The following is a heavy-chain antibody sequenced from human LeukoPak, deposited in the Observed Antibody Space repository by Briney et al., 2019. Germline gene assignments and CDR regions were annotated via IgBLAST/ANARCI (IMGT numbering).Heavy chain of an antibody. CDR3: ARLSAPYDSSGYRHYFDY. CDR1: GGSISNGDHY. Sequence: SETLSLTCTVSGGSISNGDHYWSWIRQHPGKGLEWIGHIYYSGSTYYNPSLKSRGIISVETSKNQFSLKLSSVTAADTAVYYCARLSAPYDSSGYRHYFDYWGQGTLVTVSS. J-gene: IGHJ4*02. CDR2: IYYSGST. D-gene: IGHD3-22*01. V-gene: IGHV4-31*03.